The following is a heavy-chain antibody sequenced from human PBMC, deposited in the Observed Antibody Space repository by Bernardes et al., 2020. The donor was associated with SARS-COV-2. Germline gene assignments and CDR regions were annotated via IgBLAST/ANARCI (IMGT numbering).Heavy chain of an antibody. J-gene: IGHJ6*02. CDR1: GYTFTTYD. CDR2: ISPNSGNT. V-gene: IGHV1-8*01. CDR3: AIMMVGPTNYYYYYGMDV. D-gene: IGHD1-26*01. Sequence: ASVKVSCKTSGYTFTTYDISWVRQATGQGLEWMGWISPNSGNTGYAQKFQGRVTMTMDTSISTAYMELTSLTSDDTAIYFCAIMMVGPTNYYYYYGMDVWGQGTTVTVSS.